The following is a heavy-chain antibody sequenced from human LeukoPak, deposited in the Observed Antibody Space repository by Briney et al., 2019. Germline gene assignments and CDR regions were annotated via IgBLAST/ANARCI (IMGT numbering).Heavy chain of an antibody. J-gene: IGHJ6*02. V-gene: IGHV1-46*01. D-gene: IGHD5-18*01. CDR2: INPSGGST. Sequence: ASVKVSYKASGYTFTSYYMHWVRQAPGQGLEWMGIINPSGGSTSYAQKFQGRVTMTRDMSTSTVYMELSSLRSEDTAVYYCAREIDTAMVTYYYGMDVWGQGTTVTVSS. CDR3: AREIDTAMVTYYYGMDV. CDR1: GYTFTSYY.